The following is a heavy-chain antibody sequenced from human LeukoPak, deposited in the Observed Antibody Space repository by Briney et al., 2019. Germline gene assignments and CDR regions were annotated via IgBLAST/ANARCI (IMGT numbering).Heavy chain of an antibody. V-gene: IGHV1-46*03. J-gene: IGHJ5*02. CDR3: ARGDYDFWSGYYTGNWFDP. D-gene: IGHD3-3*01. CDR1: GYTFTSYY. CDR2: INPSGGST. Sequence: ASVKVSCKTSGYTFTSYYMHWVRQAPGQGLEWMGIINPSGGSTSYAQKFQGRVTMTRDTSTSTVYMELGSLRSEDTAVYYCARGDYDFWSGYYTGNWFDPWGQGTLVTVSS.